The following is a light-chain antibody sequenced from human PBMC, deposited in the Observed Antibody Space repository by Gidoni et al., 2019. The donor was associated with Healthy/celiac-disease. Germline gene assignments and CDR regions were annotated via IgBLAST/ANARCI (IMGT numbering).Light chain of an antibody. CDR3: SAYTSSSTL. J-gene: IGLJ2*01. V-gene: IGLV2-14*01. CDR2: DVS. Sequence: QSALTQPASVSGSPGQSITISCTGTSSDVGGYNSVSWYQQHPGNAPNRMIYDVSNRPSGVSNRFSGSKSGNTASLTISGLQAEDEADYYCSAYTSSSTLFGGGTKLTVL. CDR1: SSDVGGYNS.